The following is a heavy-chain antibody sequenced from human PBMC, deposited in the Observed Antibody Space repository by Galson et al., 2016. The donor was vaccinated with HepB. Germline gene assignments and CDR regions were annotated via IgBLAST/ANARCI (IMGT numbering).Heavy chain of an antibody. CDR2: FDPEDGIR. CDR3: TTGQLLHGMDV. D-gene: IGHD6-6*01. J-gene: IGHJ6*02. Sequence: SVKVSCKVSGYTPLTDLFIHWVRQAPGKGLEWMGGFDPEDGIRFYAQKFQGRVTVTEDTSTNTAHMELRRLRSEDTAVYFCTTGQLLHGMDVWGRGTTVIVSS. CDR1: GYTPLTDLF. V-gene: IGHV1-24*01.